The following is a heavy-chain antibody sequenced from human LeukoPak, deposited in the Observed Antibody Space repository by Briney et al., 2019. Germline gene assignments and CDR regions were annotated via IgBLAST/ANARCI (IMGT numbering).Heavy chain of an antibody. J-gene: IGHJ4*02. CDR1: GGSISSGGYS. V-gene: IGHV4-30-4*07. Sequence: PSETLSLTCAVSGGSISSGGYSWSWIRQPPGKGLEWIGYIYYSGSTYYNPSLKSRVTISVDTSKNQFSLKLSSVTAADTAVYYCARGPIQLWFSFDYWGQGTLVTVSS. D-gene: IGHD5-18*01. CDR2: IYYSGST. CDR3: ARGPIQLWFSFDY.